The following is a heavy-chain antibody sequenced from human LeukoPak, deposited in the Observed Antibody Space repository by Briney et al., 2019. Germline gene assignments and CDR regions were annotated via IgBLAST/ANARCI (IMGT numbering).Heavy chain of an antibody. D-gene: IGHD6-19*01. CDR3: ARDRIAVADNSPFDY. CDR1: SYTFTSYG. J-gene: IGHJ4*02. CDR2: ISAYNGNT. V-gene: IGHV1-18*01. Sequence: GASVKVSCKASSYTFTSYGISWVRQAPGQGLEWMGWISAYNGNTNYAQKLQGRVTMTTDTSTSTAYMELRSLRSDDTAVYYCARDRIAVADNSPFDYWGQGTLVTVSS.